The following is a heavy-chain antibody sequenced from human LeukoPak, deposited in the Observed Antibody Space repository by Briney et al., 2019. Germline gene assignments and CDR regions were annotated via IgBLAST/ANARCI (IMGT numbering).Heavy chain of an antibody. CDR3: ARDSANMLAGFDP. Sequence: KTSETLSLTCTVSGGSISSYYWSWIRQPPGKGLEWIGYIYYSGSTNYNPSLKSRVTISVDTSKNQFSLKLSSVTAADTAVYYCARDSANMLAGFDPWGQGTLVTVSS. CDR2: IYYSGST. V-gene: IGHV4-59*12. D-gene: IGHD2-8*01. CDR1: GGSISSYY. J-gene: IGHJ5*02.